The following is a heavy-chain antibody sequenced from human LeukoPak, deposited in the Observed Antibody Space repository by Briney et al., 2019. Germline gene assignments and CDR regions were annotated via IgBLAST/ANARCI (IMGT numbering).Heavy chain of an antibody. CDR3: ARASDSSGYYGYFQH. J-gene: IGHJ1*01. Sequence: ASVKVSRKVSGYTLTESSMHWVRQAPGKGLEWMGGFDPEDGETIYAQKFQGRVTMTEDTSTDTAYVELSSLRSDDTAVYYCARASDSSGYYGYFQHWGQGTLVTVSS. CDR1: GYTLTESS. V-gene: IGHV1-24*01. CDR2: FDPEDGET. D-gene: IGHD3-22*01.